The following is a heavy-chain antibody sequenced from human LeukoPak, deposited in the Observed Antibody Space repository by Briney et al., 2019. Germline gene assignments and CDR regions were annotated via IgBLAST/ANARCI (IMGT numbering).Heavy chain of an antibody. V-gene: IGHV4-34*01. CDR2: INHSGDT. CDR1: GGSFSDYY. D-gene: IGHD3-3*01. J-gene: IGHJ3*02. Sequence: PSETLSLSCAVYGGSFSDYYWSWIRQPPGKGLEWIGEINHSGDTNYSPSLKSRVTTSVDTSKSQFSLKLTSVTAADTAVYYCARGGLRFLGQTTHGLDIWGQGTMVTVSS. CDR3: ARGGLRFLGQTTHGLDI.